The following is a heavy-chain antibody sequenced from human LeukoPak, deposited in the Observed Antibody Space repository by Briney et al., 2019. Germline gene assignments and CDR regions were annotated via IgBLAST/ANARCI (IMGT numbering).Heavy chain of an antibody. V-gene: IGHV4-59*01. D-gene: IGHD1-20*01. Sequence: SETLSLTCTVSGGSISSYYWSWIRQPPGKGLEWIGCIYYSGSTNYNPSLKSRVTISVDTSKNQFSLKLSSVTAADTAVYYCARAVTGTSGPYFDLWGRGTLVTVSS. J-gene: IGHJ2*01. CDR2: IYYSGST. CDR3: ARAVTGTSGPYFDL. CDR1: GGSISSYY.